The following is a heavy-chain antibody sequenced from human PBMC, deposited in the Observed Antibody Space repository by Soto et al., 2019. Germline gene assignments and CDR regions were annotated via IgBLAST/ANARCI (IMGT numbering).Heavy chain of an antibody. Sequence: ASVKVSCKASGYTFTSYAMHWVRQAPGQRLEWMGWINAGNGNTKYSQKFQGRVTITRDTSASTAYMELSSLRSEDTAVYYCARGGIVVVPAAMYDDWFDPWGQGTLVTVSS. CDR1: GYTFTSYA. CDR2: INAGNGNT. D-gene: IGHD2-2*01. V-gene: IGHV1-3*01. CDR3: ARGGIVVVPAAMYDDWFDP. J-gene: IGHJ5*02.